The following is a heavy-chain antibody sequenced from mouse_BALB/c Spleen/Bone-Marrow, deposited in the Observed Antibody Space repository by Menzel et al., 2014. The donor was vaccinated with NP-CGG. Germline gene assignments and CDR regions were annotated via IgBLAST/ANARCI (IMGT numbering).Heavy chain of an antibody. J-gene: IGHJ4*01. CDR2: INPDSSTI. CDR3: AREIPQGAMDY. V-gene: IGHV4-1*02. CDR1: GFDFSRYW. Sequence: EVQLQESGGGLVQPGGSLRLSCAASGFDFSRYWMSWVRQAPGKGLEWIGEINPDSSTINYTPSLKDKFIISRDNAKNTLYLQMSKVRSEDTALYYCAREIPQGAMDYWGQGTSVTVSS.